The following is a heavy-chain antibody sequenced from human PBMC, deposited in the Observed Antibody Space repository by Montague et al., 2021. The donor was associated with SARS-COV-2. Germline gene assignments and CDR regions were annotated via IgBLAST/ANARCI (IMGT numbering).Heavy chain of an antibody. CDR1: GFSLSTSGVG. D-gene: IGHD6-19*01. V-gene: IGHV2-5*02. CDR3: AHRQSSGRWGDWFDP. CDR2: XYRDDDK. J-gene: IGHJ5*02. Sequence: PALVKPTQTLTLTCTFSGFSLSTSGVGVGWIRQPPGKALEWLALXYRDDDKRYCPSLKSRPTITKDTSKNQVVLTMTNMDPVDTATYYCAHRQSSGRWGDWFDPWGQGTLVTVSS.